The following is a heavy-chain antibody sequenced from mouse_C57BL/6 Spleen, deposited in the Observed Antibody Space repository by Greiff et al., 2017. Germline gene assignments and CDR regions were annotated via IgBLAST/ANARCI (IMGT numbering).Heavy chain of an antibody. V-gene: IGHV3-6*01. Sequence: EVKLVESGPGLVKPSQSLSLTCSVTGYSITSGYYWNWIRQFPGNKLEWMGYISYDGSNNYNPSLKNRISITRDTSKNQFFLKLNSVTTEDTATYYCARAGDYGSSFFFDYWGQGTTLTVSS. CDR2: ISYDGSN. CDR1: GYSITSGYY. J-gene: IGHJ2*01. CDR3: ARAGDYGSSFFFDY. D-gene: IGHD1-1*01.